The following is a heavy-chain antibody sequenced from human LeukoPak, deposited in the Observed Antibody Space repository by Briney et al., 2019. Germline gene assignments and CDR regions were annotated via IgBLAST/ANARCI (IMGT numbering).Heavy chain of an antibody. J-gene: IGHJ6*04. CDR1: GYSISSGYY. D-gene: IGHD2-2*01. V-gene: IGHV4-38-2*02. CDR2: IYHRGTT. CDR3: ARGGYANSYGY. Sequence: SETLSLTCTVSGYSISSGYYWGWIRQPPGKGLEWIGSIYHRGTTYYNPSLKSRVTISVDTSKNQFSLKLSSVTAADTAVYYCARGGYANSYGYWGKGTTVTISS.